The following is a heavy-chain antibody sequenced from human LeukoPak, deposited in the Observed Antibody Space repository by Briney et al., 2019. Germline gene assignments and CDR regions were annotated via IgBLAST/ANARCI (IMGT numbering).Heavy chain of an antibody. CDR3: AKAPVGYTYGPSPLDY. CDR2: ISASGDGT. J-gene: IGHJ4*02. V-gene: IGHV3-23*01. CDR1: GFTFSSYA. Sequence: QSGGSLRLSCAASGFTFSSYAMAWFRQAPGQGLEWVSSISASGDGTFPADSMKGRFTISRDSSENTLYLQMSSLRAEDTAVYYCAKAPVGYTYGPSPLDYWGQGILVTVSS. D-gene: IGHD5-18*01.